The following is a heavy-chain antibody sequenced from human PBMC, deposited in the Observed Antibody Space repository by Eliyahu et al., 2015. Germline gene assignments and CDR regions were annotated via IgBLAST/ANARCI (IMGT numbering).Heavy chain of an antibody. CDR1: GGSISSYY. CDR3: AREVGLRGYFDL. J-gene: IGHJ2*01. D-gene: IGHD3-16*01. CDR2: IYYSGST. Sequence: QVQLQESGPGLVKPSETLSLTCTVSGGSISSYYWSWIRQPPGKGLEWIGYIYYSGSTNYNPSLKSRVTISVDTSKNQFSLKLSSVTAADTAVYYCAREVGLRGYFDLWGRGTLVTVSS. V-gene: IGHV4-59*01.